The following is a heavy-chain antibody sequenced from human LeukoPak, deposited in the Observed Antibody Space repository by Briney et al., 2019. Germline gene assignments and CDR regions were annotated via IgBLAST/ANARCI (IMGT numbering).Heavy chain of an antibody. D-gene: IGHD4-23*01. Sequence: SETLSLTCTVSSGSISSSSYYWGWIRQPPGKGLEWIGIINHSGRTYYKPSLKSRITISVDTSNNQFSLKLSSVTAADTAVYYCARGNLVLRWSYDYWGQGTLVTVSS. V-gene: IGHV4-39*01. J-gene: IGHJ4*02. CDR1: SGSISSSSYY. CDR3: ARGNLVLRWSYDY. CDR2: INHSGRT.